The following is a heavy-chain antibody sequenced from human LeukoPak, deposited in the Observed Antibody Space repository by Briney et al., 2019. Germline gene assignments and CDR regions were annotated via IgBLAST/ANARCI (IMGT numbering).Heavy chain of an antibody. J-gene: IGHJ5*02. V-gene: IGHV1-2*02. D-gene: IGHD6-19*01. CDR1: GYTFTGYY. CDR2: INPNSGGT. Sequence: ASVKVSCKASGYTFTGYYMHWVRQAPGQGLEWMGWINPNSGGTNYAQKFQGRVTMTRDTSISTAYMELNWLRSDDTAVYYCARSSGWYGSWFDPWGQGTLVTVSS. CDR3: ARSSGWYGSWFDP.